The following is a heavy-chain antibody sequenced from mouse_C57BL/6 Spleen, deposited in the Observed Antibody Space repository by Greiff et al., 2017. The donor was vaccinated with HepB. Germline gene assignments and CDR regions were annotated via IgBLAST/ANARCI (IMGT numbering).Heavy chain of an antibody. D-gene: IGHD1-1*01. Sequence: QVQLQQPGAELVKPGASVKLSCKASGYTFTSYWMHWVKQRPGQGLEWIGMIHPNSGSTNDNEKLKSKATLTVDKSSSTAYMQLSSLTSEDSAVYYCARQDYGSSSAWLAYWGQGTLVTVSA. CDR3: ARQDYGSSSAWLAY. V-gene: IGHV1-64*01. J-gene: IGHJ3*01. CDR2: IHPNSGST. CDR1: GYTFTSYW.